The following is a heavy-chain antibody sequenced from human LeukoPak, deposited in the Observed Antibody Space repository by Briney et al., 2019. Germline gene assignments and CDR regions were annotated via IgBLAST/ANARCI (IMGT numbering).Heavy chain of an antibody. CDR3: ARERGGSYYFDY. CDR2: IYTSGST. D-gene: IGHD1-26*01. J-gene: IGHJ4*02. CDR1: GGSISSGDYY. Sequence: SQTQSLTCTVSGGSISSGDYYWSWIRQPAGKGLEWIGRIYTSGSTNYNPSLKSRVTMSVDTSKNQFSLKLSSVTAADTAVYYCARERGGSYYFDYWGQGTLVTVSS. V-gene: IGHV4-61*02.